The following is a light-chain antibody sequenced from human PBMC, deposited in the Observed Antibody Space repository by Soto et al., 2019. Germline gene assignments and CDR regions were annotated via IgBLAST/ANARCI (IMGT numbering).Light chain of an antibody. CDR2: EVT. J-gene: IGLJ3*02. CDR1: SSDVGGYNY. Sequence: QSALTQPPSASGSPGQSVTISCTGTSSDVGGYNYVSWYQHHPGKAPKLIIYEVTKRPSGVSHRFSGSKSGNTASLTISGLQVEDEADYYCSSYTSISTWVFGGGTKLTVL. CDR3: SSYTSISTWV. V-gene: IGLV2-14*01.